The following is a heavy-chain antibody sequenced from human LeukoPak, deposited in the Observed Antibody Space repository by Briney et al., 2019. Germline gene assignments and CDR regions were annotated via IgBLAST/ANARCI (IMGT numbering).Heavy chain of an antibody. J-gene: IGHJ4*02. CDR3: ASSSDSSGYYYFDY. Sequence: GESLKISCKASGYRFTSHWIGWVRQMPGKGLEWMGIIYPGDSDTRYSPSFQGQVTISADKSISTAYLHWSSLKASDTAMYYCASSSDSSGYYYFDYWGQGTLVTVSS. CDR1: GYRFTSHW. CDR2: IYPGDSDT. D-gene: IGHD3-22*01. V-gene: IGHV5-51*01.